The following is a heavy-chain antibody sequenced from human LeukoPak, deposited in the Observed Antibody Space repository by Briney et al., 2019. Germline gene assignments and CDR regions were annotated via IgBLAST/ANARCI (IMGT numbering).Heavy chain of an antibody. Sequence: SETLSLTCTVSGGSISSYYWSWIRQPPGHGLEWIGYIYYSGSTNYNPSLKSRVTISVDTSKNQFSLKLSSVTAADTAVYYCARVSDYYYGMDVWGQGTTVTVSS. CDR1: GGSISSYY. V-gene: IGHV4-59*01. CDR3: ARVSDYYYGMDV. CDR2: IYYSGST. J-gene: IGHJ6*02.